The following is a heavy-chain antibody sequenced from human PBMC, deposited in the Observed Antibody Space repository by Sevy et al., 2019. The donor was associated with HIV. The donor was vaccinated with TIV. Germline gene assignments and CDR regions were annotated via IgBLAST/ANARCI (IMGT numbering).Heavy chain of an antibody. CDR2: ISGLSNYI. CDR1: GFTFSSYA. D-gene: IGHD3-10*01. Sequence: GGSLRLSCAASGFTFSSYAMSWVRQAPGKGLEWVSSISGLSNYIYYADSMKGRFTISRDNAKNTLNLQMNSLRGDDTAVYFCARGPPDGSYDYFDSWGQGILVTVS. CDR3: ARGPPDGSYDYFDS. V-gene: IGHV3-21*06. J-gene: IGHJ4*02.